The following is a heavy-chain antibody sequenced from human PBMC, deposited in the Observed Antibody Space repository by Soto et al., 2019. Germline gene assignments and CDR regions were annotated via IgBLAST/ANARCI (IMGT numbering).Heavy chain of an antibody. CDR2: INHSGST. V-gene: IGHV4-34*01. CDR3: ARGIVVVPGGRGGPINYFDY. CDR1: GGSFSGYY. J-gene: IGHJ4*02. D-gene: IGHD2-2*01. Sequence: PSETLSLTCAVYGGSFSGYYWSWIRQPPGKGLEWIGEINHSGSTNYNPSLKSRVTISVDTSKNQFSLKLSSVTAADTAVYYCARGIVVVPGGRGGPINYFDYWGQGTLVTVSS.